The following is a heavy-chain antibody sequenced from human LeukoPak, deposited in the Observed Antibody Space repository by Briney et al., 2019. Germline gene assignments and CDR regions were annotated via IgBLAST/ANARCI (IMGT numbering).Heavy chain of an antibody. CDR2: ISGYNGNT. Sequence: ASVKVSCKASGYTFTTYNINWVRQAPGQGLEWMGWISGYNGNTNYAQKLQGRVTMTTDTSTSTAYMELRSLKSDDTAVYYCARGGLWCTGNKCYYYFDYWGQGTLVTVSS. CDR3: ARGGLWCTGNKCYYYFDY. J-gene: IGHJ4*02. D-gene: IGHD2-8*02. CDR1: GYTFTTYN. V-gene: IGHV1-18*01.